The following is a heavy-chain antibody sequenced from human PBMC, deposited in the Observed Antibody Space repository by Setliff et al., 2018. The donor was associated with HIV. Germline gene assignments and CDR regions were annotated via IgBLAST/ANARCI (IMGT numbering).Heavy chain of an antibody. D-gene: IGHD1-26*01. CDR3: ARNTDVDSVYRPFHI. CDR1: GGSISGFH. Sequence: SETLSLTCTVSGGSISGFHWSWIRQSPGKGLEWIGYIYTGGSTNYNPSLKSRVTISVDTSKSQFSLRLDSVTAAATAVYYCARNTDVDSVYRPFHIWGQGTMVTVSS. J-gene: IGHJ3*02. V-gene: IGHV4-4*08. CDR2: IYTGGST.